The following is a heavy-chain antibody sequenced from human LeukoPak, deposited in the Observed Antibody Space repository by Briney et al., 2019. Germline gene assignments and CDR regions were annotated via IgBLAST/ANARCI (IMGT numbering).Heavy chain of an antibody. CDR1: GGSISSSSYY. CDR2: IYYSGST. V-gene: IGHV4-39*01. Sequence: SETLSLTCTVSGGSISSSSYYWGWIRQPPGTGLEWIGSIYYSGSTYYNPSLKSRVTISVDTSKNQFSLKLSSVTAADTAVYYCARRVESYDSSGYYYGGFDYWGQGTLVTVSS. CDR3: ARRVESYDSSGYYYGGFDY. J-gene: IGHJ4*02. D-gene: IGHD3-22*01.